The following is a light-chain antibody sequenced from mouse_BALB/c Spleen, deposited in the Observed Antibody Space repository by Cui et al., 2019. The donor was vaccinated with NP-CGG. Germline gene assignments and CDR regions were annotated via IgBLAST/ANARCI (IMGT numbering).Light chain of an antibody. CDR3: ALWYSNHWV. J-gene: IGLJ1*01. Sequence: QAVVTLESALTTSPGETVTFTCRSSTGAVTTSNYANWVQEKPDHLFTGLIGGTNNRAPGVPARFSGSLIGDKAALTITGAQTEDEAIYFCALWYSNHWVFGGGTKLTVL. CDR1: TGAVTTSNY. CDR2: GTN. V-gene: IGLV1*01.